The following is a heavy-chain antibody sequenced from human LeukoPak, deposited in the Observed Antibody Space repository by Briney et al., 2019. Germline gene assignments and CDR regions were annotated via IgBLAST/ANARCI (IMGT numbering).Heavy chain of an antibody. CDR1: GYTFTSYD. Sequence: ASVKVSCKASGYTFTSYDINWVRQATGQRLEWMGWMNPNSGNTGYAQRFQGTLTLTRNTSITTAYMEVSSLRSEDTAVYYCARGQMGATSRFDYWGQGTLVTVSS. CDR3: ARGQMGATSRFDY. J-gene: IGHJ4*02. CDR2: MNPNSGNT. D-gene: IGHD1-26*01. V-gene: IGHV1-8*01.